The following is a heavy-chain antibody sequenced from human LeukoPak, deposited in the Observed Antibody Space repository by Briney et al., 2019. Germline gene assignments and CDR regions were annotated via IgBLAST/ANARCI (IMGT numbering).Heavy chain of an antibody. D-gene: IGHD1-26*01. J-gene: IGHJ6*03. CDR3: ARAGGGGSYYDVSEYYYMDV. V-gene: IGHV1-2*02. CDR1: GYTFTGYY. Sequence: ASVKLSCNASGYTFTGYYMHTVRQAPGQGLEWMGWINPNSGGTNYAQKFQGRVTMARDTSISTAYMDLSRWRSDDTAVYYCARAGGGGSYYDVSEYYYMDVWGKGTTVTVSS. CDR2: INPNSGGT.